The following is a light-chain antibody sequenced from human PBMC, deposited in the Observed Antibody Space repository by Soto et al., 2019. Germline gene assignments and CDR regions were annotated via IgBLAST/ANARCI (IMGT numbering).Light chain of an antibody. CDR2: SAS. J-gene: IGKJ4*01. V-gene: IGKV1-39*01. CDR1: QSIGTH. CDR3: QQTYSTDIT. Sequence: DIQMTQSPASLSASVGDRVTITCRASQSIGTHLNWHQQISGRAPKVLIYSASTLQGGVPSRFSGSGSGTDFTLTINSLQPKDFATYYCQQTYSTDITFGGGTKVE.